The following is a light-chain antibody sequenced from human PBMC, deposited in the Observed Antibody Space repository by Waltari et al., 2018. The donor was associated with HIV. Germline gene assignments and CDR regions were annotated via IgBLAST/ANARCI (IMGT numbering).Light chain of an antibody. J-gene: IGKJ1*01. CDR2: AAS. V-gene: IGKV3-15*01. Sequence: EVVMTQSPATLSVSPGERAALACRASQSVSRNLAWYQQKTGQPPRLLIYAASTRASGVPVRISGTGSGTEFTLTISSLQSEDFAVYYCQQYDDWPRTFGQGTRVEIK. CDR3: QQYDDWPRT. CDR1: QSVSRN.